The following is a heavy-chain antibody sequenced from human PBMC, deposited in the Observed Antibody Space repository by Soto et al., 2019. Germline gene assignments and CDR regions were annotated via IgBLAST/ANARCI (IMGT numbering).Heavy chain of an antibody. D-gene: IGHD4-17*01. J-gene: IGHJ4*02. CDR1: GYTFTNSG. CDR2: IRVNNGDT. V-gene: IGHV1-18*01. CDR3: ARDLGYSDSAVHY. Sequence: ASVKVSCKASGYTFTNSGFSWVRQAPGQGLEWVGWIRVNNGDTHYAQKLQGRVTMTTDTSTSTAFMELRSLRSDDTAVYYCARDLGYSDSAVHYWGQGTLVTVSP.